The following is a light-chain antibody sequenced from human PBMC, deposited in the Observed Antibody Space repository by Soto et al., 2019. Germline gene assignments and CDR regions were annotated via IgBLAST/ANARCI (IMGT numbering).Light chain of an antibody. CDR2: GAS. V-gene: IGKV1-5*01. Sequence: DIQMTQSPPTLSASVGDRVTITCRASQSIRNYLAWYQQMPGKAPKLLIYGASSLQSGVPSRFSGSGSGTEFTLTISSLQPDDLATYFCQHHNSYSQTFGQGTKV. CDR1: QSIRNY. CDR3: QHHNSYSQT. J-gene: IGKJ1*01.